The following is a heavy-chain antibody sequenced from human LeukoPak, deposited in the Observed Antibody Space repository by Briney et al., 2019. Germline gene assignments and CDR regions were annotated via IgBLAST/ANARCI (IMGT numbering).Heavy chain of an antibody. D-gene: IGHD3-10*01. V-gene: IGHV3-74*01. CDR3: ARDIVGASNWFDP. Sequence: GGSLRLSCAASGFTFSSYGMHWVRQAPGEGLVWVSRINSDGSSTKYADSVKGRFTISRDNAKNTLYLQMNSLRAEDTAVYYCARDIVGASNWFDPWGQGTLVTVSS. J-gene: IGHJ5*02. CDR1: GFTFSSYG. CDR2: INSDGSST.